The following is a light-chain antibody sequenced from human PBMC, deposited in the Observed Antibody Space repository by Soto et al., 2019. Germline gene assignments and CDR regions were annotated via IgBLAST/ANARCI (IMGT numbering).Light chain of an antibody. CDR3: QQYSSDST. J-gene: IGKJ1*01. Sequence: DIQMTQSPSTLSASVGDRVTITCRASQNINNWLAWYQQKPGKAPKLLIYRASSLENGVPSRFSGRGSGTXXXXXXXXLQXDDFATYYCQQYSSDSTFGQGTKVEI. V-gene: IGKV1-5*03. CDR2: RAS. CDR1: QNINNW.